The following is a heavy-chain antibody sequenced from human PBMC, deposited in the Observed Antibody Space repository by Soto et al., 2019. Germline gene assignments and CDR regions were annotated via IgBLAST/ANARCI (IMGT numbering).Heavy chain of an antibody. CDR1: GYTFTSYG. CDR2: ISAYNGNT. J-gene: IGHJ4*02. V-gene: IGHV1-18*01. D-gene: IGHD3-10*01. CDR3: ARGRDHYYGSGDFDY. Sequence: GASVKVSCKASGYTFTSYGISWVRQAPGQGLEWMGWISAYNGNTNYAQKLQGRVTMTTDTSTSTAYMELRSLRSDDTAVYYCARGRDHYYGSGDFDYWGQGTLVTVSS.